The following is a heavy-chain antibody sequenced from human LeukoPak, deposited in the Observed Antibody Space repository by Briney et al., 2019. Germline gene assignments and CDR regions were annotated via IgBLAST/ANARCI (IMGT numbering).Heavy chain of an antibody. CDR2: MNPNSGNT. CDR1: GYTFTSND. J-gene: IGHJ4*02. CDR3: AKAASSSWYVTDY. V-gene: IGHV1-8*01. D-gene: IGHD6-13*01. Sequence: ASVKVSCKASGYTFTSNDINWVRQATGQGLEWMGWMNPNSGNTGYAQKFQGRVTLTRNTSISTAYMELTSLRAEDTAVYYCAKAASSSWYVTDYWGQGTLVTVSS.